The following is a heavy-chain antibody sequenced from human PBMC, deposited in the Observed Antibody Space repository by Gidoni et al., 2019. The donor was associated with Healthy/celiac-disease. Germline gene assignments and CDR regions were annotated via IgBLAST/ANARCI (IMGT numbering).Heavy chain of an antibody. CDR1: GGSFSGYY. J-gene: IGHJ4*02. CDR2: INHSGST. CDR3: ARGPPKYSSSWYGLHY. Sequence: QVQLQQWGAGLLKPSETLSLTCAVYGGSFSGYYWSWIRQPPGKGLEWIGEINHSGSTNYNPSLKSRVTISVDTSKNQFSLKLSSVTAADTAVYYCARGPPKYSSSWYGLHYRGQGTLVTVSS. V-gene: IGHV4-34*01. D-gene: IGHD6-13*01.